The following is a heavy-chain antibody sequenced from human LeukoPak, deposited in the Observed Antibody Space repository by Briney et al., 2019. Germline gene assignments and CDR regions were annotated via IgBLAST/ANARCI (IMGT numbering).Heavy chain of an antibody. CDR2: INPNSGGT. Sequence: ASVKVSCTASGYTFTGYYMHWVRQAPGQGLEWMGWINPNSGGTNYAQKFQGRVTMTRDTSISTAYMEVSRLTSDDTAVFYCARGGSGYPYWGQGTLVTVSS. J-gene: IGHJ4*02. CDR1: GYTFTGYY. V-gene: IGHV1-2*02. D-gene: IGHD5-12*01. CDR3: ARGGSGYPY.